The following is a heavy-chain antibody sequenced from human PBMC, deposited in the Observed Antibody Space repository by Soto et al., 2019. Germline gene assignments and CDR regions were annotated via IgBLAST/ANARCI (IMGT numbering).Heavy chain of an antibody. V-gene: IGHV4-34*02. D-gene: IGHD3-10*02. CDR2: LIHGGST. CDR3: ARSPLSYDYVRQTWREVGDSFDV. Sequence: QVHLEQWGAGLLKPSETLSLTCAIYNSSLGAFHWTWIRQPPGKGLEWIGELIHGGSTNYNPSLKSRATVSLDTSKSQFSLHVMSVPAAGTAVYYRARSPLSYDYVRQTWREVGDSFDVWGRGTSVPVSS. J-gene: IGHJ3*01. CDR1: NSSLGAFH.